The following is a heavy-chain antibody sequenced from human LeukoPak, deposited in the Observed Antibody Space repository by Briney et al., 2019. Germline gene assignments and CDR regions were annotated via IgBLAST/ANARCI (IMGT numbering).Heavy chain of an antibody. CDR3: ARASYYYDSTDY. Sequence: PSETLSLTCAVSGGSISSGGYSWSWIRQPPGKGLEWIGYIYHSGSTYYNPSLKSRVTISVDTSKNQFSLKLSSVTATDTAVYYCARASYYYDSTDYWGQGTLVTVSS. D-gene: IGHD3-22*01. V-gene: IGHV4-30-2*01. J-gene: IGHJ4*02. CDR1: GGSISSGGYS. CDR2: IYHSGST.